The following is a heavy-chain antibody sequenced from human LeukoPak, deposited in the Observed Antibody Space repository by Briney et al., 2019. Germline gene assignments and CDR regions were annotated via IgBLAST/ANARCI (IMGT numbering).Heavy chain of an antibody. D-gene: IGHD3-10*01. CDR3: ARVQAWAVRVGPFDW. CDR1: GGSASSGSYY. Sequence: SGTLSLTCTVSGGSASSGSYYWSWIRQPPGKGLGWIGYIYYSGGTNYNPSLKSRLTISVDTSKNQSSMKPSSMTGADTAVYYCARVQAWAVRVGPFDWWGQASLLTVS. CDR2: IYYSGGT. J-gene: IGHJ4*02. V-gene: IGHV4-61*01.